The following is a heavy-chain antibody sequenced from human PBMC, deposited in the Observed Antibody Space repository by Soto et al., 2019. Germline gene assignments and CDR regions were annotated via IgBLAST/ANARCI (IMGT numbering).Heavy chain of an antibody. CDR3: ARVSYSSSWYDPNWFDP. V-gene: IGHV3-74*01. D-gene: IGHD6-13*01. CDR2: INSDGSST. J-gene: IGHJ5*02. CDR1: GFTFSSYW. Sequence: PGGSLRLSCAASGFTFSSYWMHWVRQAPGKGLVWVSRINSDGSSTSYADSVKGRFTISRDNAKNTLYLQMNSLRAEDTAVYYCARVSYSSSWYDPNWFDPWGQGTLVTVSS.